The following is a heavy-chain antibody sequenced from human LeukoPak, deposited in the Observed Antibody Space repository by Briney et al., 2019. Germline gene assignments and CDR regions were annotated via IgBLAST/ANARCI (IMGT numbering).Heavy chain of an antibody. J-gene: IGHJ4*02. V-gene: IGHV3-9*01. CDR1: GFTFDDYA. Sequence: GRSLRLSCAASGFTFDDYAMHWVRQAPGKGLEWVSGISWNSGSIGYADSVKGRFTISRDNAKNSLYLQMNSLRAEDTALYCCAKDLRIGAVAGTGFDYWGQGTLVTVSS. CDR2: ISWNSGSI. D-gene: IGHD6-19*01. CDR3: AKDLRIGAVAGTGFDY.